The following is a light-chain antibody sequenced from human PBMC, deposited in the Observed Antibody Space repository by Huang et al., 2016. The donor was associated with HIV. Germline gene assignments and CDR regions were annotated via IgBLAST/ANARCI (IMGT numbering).Light chain of an antibody. CDR3: QESHTSPWT. CDR1: QGINNY. V-gene: IGKV1-39*01. Sequence: DIQMPQSPSSLSASVGDRVTSTCRASQGINNYLNWYQQKTGKAPKRLIYAASNLQSGVPSRFSGSGFGTDFTLTISSLQPEDFATYYCQESHTSPWTFGQGTKVDIK. J-gene: IGKJ1*01. CDR2: AAS.